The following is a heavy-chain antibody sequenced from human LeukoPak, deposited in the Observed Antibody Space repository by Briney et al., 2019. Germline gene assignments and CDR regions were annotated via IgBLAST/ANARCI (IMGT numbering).Heavy chain of an antibody. CDR2: ISSIDGST. V-gene: IGHV3-23*01. CDR3: AKGKQWLPSAEYFQH. J-gene: IGHJ1*01. CDR1: GFTFSIYG. Sequence: PGGSLRLSCAASGFTFSIYGMIWVRQAPGKGLEGVSGISSIDGSTYYADSVKGRFTVSRDNSKNTLYLQMNSLRAEGTAVYYCAKGKQWLPSAEYFQHWGQGTLVTVSS. D-gene: IGHD6-19*01.